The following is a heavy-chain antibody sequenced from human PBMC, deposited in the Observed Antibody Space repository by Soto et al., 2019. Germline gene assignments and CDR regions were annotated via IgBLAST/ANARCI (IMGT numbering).Heavy chain of an antibody. V-gene: IGHV1-8*01. Sequence: ASVKVSCKASGYTFTSYDSNWVRQATGQGLEWMGWMNPNSGSTGYAQKFQGRVTMTRNTSISTAYMELSSLRSEDTAVYYCARGVSGFLEWLPQNWFDPWGQGTLVTVSS. J-gene: IGHJ5*02. D-gene: IGHD3-3*01. CDR3: ARGVSGFLEWLPQNWFDP. CDR2: MNPNSGST. CDR1: GYTFTSYD.